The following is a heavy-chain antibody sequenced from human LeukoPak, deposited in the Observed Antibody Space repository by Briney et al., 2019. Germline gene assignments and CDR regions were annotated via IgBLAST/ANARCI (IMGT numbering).Heavy chain of an antibody. V-gene: IGHV3-23*01. CDR3: ATKGTRSGVSGNRLDP. J-gene: IGHJ5*02. Sequence: PGGSLRLSCAASGFPFNEYAMNWVRQAPGKGLEWVSGISGSGASTHYADSVKGRFTISRDNSKNTLFLEMDSLKADDTAIYYCATKGTRSGVSGNRLDPWGQGTLVTVSS. CDR2: ISGSGAST. CDR1: GFPFNEYA. D-gene: IGHD3-3*01.